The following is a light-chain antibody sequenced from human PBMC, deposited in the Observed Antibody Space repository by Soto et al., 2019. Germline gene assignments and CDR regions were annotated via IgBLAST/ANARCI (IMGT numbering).Light chain of an antibody. CDR3: SSYGSTSTRYV. V-gene: IGLV2-14*01. CDR2: EVS. J-gene: IGLJ1*01. CDR1: SSDVGGYNY. Sequence: QSALTQPASVSGSPGQSITISCTGTSSDVGGYNYVSLYQQHPGKAPKLMIYEVSNRPSGVSNRFSGSKSGNTVSLTISGLQAEYEADYFCSSYGSTSTRYVFGTGTKVTVL.